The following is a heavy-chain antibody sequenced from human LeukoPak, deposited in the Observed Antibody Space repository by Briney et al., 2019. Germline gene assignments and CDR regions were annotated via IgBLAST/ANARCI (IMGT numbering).Heavy chain of an antibody. V-gene: IGHV3-66*02. CDR3: VTSTGQQFIPYDY. CDR1: GINVSSNY. Sequence: GGSLRLTCAASGINVSSNYMTWIRQAPGKGLEWVSLIYGGDAAYYAESVRGRFMISRDNLKNTLFLQMNSLRVEDTAVYYCVTSTGQQFIPYDYWGQGTHVTVSS. J-gene: IGHJ4*02. CDR2: IYGGDAA. D-gene: IGHD6-13*01.